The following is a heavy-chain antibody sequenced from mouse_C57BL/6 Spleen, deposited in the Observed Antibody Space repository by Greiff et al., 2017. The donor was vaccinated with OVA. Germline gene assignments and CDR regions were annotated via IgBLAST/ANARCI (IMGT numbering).Heavy chain of an antibody. J-gene: IGHJ4*01. V-gene: IGHV7-3*01. CDR2: IRNKANGYTT. CDR1: GFTFTDYY. CDR3: ARSDSSGYDYYAMDY. D-gene: IGHD3-2*02. Sequence: VQLKESGGGLVQPGGSLSLSCAASGFTFTDYYMSWVRQPPGKALEWLGFIRNKANGYTTEYSASVKGRFTISRDNSQSILYLQMNALRAEDSATYYCARSDSSGYDYYAMDYWGQGTSVTVSS.